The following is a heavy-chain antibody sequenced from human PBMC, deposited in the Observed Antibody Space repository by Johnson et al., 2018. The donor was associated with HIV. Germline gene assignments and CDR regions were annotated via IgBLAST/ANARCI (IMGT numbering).Heavy chain of an antibody. CDR1: GLTFSGSG. Sequence: VQLVESGGGMVQPGGSLRLSCAASGLTFSGSGMHWVRQAPGKGLEWVSRIKSHGTSTIYADSVKGRFTISRDNAKKTLYLQMNSLRAEDTAVYYCAREEGDALDIWGQGTMVTVSS. CDR3: AREEGDALDI. CDR2: IKSHGTST. J-gene: IGHJ3*02. V-gene: IGHV3-74*01.